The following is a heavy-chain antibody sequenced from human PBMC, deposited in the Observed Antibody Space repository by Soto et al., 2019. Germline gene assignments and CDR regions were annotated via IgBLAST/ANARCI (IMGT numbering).Heavy chain of an antibody. D-gene: IGHD1-26*01. J-gene: IGHJ4*02. CDR3: AREGRGSFYVDY. CDR1: GDSINSYW. CDR2: VYTSGTT. V-gene: IGHV4-4*07. Sequence: PSETLSLTCTVSGDSINSYWWSWIRQSAGKGLEWIGRVYTSGTTNYNPSLKSRVTMSVDTSRNQFSLKLSSVTAADTAIYYCAREGRGSFYVDYWGQGTLVTVSS.